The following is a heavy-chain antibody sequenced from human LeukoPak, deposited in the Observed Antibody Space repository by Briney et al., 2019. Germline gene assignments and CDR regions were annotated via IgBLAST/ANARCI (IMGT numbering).Heavy chain of an antibody. Sequence: ASVKVSCKVSGYTLTELSMHWVRQAPGKGLEWMGGFDPEDGETIYARKFQGRVTMTEDTSTDTAYMELSSLRSEDTAVYYCATYLTGLRSGSYYNPWGQGTLVTVSS. D-gene: IGHD3-10*02. V-gene: IGHV1-24*01. CDR1: GYTLTELS. CDR3: ATYLTGLRSGSYYNP. CDR2: FDPEDGET. J-gene: IGHJ4*02.